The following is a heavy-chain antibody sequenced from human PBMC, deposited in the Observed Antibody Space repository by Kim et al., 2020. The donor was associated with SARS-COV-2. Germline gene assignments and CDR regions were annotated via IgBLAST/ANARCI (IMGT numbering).Heavy chain of an antibody. CDR2: INGGSNTI. D-gene: IGHD3-9*01. V-gene: IGHV3-48*02. Sequence: GGSLRLSCAASGFAFSSYSMNWVRQAPGKGLEWISYINGGSNTIYYADSVKGRFTISRDNAQNSLYLQMDSLRDEDTAVYYCGGGWGDWLLYHGNDFWGRGTLVTVSS. CDR3: GGGWGDWLLYHGNDF. J-gene: IGHJ4*02. CDR1: GFAFSSYS.